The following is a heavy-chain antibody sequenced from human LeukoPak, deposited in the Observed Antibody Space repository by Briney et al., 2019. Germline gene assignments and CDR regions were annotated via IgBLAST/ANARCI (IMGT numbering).Heavy chain of an antibody. CDR2: IYYSGST. J-gene: IGHJ6*02. CDR1: GASISSGDYY. CDR3: ARVVPATYYYYGMDV. D-gene: IGHD2-2*01. V-gene: IGHV4-31*03. Sequence: SETLSLTCTVSGASISSGDYYWSWIRQHPGKGLEWIGYIYYSGSTYYNPSLKSRVTISVDTSKNQFSLKLSSVTAADTAVYYCARVVPATYYYYGMDVWGQGTTVTVSS.